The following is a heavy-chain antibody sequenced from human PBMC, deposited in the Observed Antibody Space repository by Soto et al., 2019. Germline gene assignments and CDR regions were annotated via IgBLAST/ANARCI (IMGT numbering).Heavy chain of an antibody. CDR1: GGSISSSSYY. CDR3: ARQSILFWLDYYYMDV. V-gene: IGHV4-39*01. J-gene: IGHJ6*03. CDR2: IYYSGST. D-gene: IGHD3-3*01. Sequence: QLQLQESGPGLVKPSETLSLTCTVSGGSISSSSYYWGWIRQPPGKGLEWIGSIYYSGSTYYNPSLKSRVTISVDTSKNQFSLKPSSVTAADTAVYYCARQSILFWLDYYYMDVWGKGTTVTVSS.